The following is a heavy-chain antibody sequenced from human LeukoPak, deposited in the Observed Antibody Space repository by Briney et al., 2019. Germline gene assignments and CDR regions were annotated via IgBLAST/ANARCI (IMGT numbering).Heavy chain of an antibody. Sequence: GGSLRLSCAASGFTFSSYAMHWVRQAPGKGLEWVAVISYDGSNKYCADSVKGRFTISRDNSKNTLYLQVNSLRAEDTAVYYCARASPNNYDYYYYGMDVWGQGTTVTVSS. V-gene: IGHV3-30-3*01. CDR3: ARASPNNYDYYYYGMDV. D-gene: IGHD4-11*01. CDR1: GFTFSSYA. CDR2: ISYDGSNK. J-gene: IGHJ6*02.